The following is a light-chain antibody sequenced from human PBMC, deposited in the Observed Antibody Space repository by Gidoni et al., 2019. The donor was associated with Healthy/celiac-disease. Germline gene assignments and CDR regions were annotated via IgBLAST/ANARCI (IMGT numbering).Light chain of an antibody. CDR2: WAS. J-gene: IGKJ1*01. Sequence: DIVMTQSPDSLAVSLGERATINCKSSQSVLYSSNNKNYLAWYQQKPGQPPKLLIYWASTRESGVPDRFIGSGSGTDFTLTIRSLQAEDVAVYYCQQYYSTPWTFGQGTKVEIK. CDR1: QSVLYSSNNKNY. CDR3: QQYYSTPWT. V-gene: IGKV4-1*01.